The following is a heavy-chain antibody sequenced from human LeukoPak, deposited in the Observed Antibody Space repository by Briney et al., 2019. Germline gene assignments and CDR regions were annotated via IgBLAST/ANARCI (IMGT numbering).Heavy chain of an antibody. J-gene: IGHJ5*02. CDR1: GFTFSSYW. CDR2: INHNGNVN. CDR3: AKGGGLFHFPSAP. D-gene: IGHD3-16*01. V-gene: IGHV3-7*03. Sequence: GGSLRLSCAASGFTFSSYWMNWARQAPGKGLEWVASINHNGNVNYYVDSVKGRFTISRDNAKNSLHLQMSNLRAEDTAVYFFAKGGGLFHFPSAPGAQGPRATVPS.